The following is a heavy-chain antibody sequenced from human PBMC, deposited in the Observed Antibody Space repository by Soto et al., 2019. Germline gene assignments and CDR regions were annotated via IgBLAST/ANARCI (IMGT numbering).Heavy chain of an antibody. CDR3: ARNYYDILTSTTAYFDY. J-gene: IGHJ4*02. CDR1: GFSLSTSGMC. V-gene: IGHV2-70*11. CDR2: IDWDDDK. Sequence: SGPTLVNPTQTLTLTCTFSGFSLSTSGMCVSWIRQPPGKALEWLARIDWDDDKYYSTSLKTRLTISKDTSKNQVVLTMTNMDPVDTATYYCARNYYDILTSTTAYFDYWGQGTLVTVSS. D-gene: IGHD3-9*01.